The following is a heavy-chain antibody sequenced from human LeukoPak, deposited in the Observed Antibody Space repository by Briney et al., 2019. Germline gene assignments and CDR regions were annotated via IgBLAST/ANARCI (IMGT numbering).Heavy chain of an antibody. Sequence: SETLSLTCTISGGSISSSSYYWDWIRQPPGKGLEWIGSIYYSGSTNYNPSLKSRVTISVETSRNQFSLKLSSVTAADTAVYYCARRHYCSGDTCLDFDYWGQGTLVTVSS. V-gene: IGHV4-39*01. CDR2: IYYSGST. CDR3: ARRHYCSGDTCLDFDY. D-gene: IGHD2-15*01. J-gene: IGHJ4*02. CDR1: GGSISSSSYY.